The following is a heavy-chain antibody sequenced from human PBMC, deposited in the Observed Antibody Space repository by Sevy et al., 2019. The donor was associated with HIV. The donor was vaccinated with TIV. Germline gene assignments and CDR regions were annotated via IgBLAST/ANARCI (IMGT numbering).Heavy chain of an antibody. D-gene: IGHD3-10*01. J-gene: IGHJ4*02. CDR1: GFTFSNYF. V-gene: IGHV3-21*01. Sequence: GGSLRLSCAASGFTFSNYFMNWVRQAPGKGLEWVSSISSGSSYIFYADSLKGRFTISRDNAKNSLYLHMNSLRAEDTAVYYCARGDYYGSLYYFDYWGPGTLSPSPQ. CDR3: ARGDYYGSLYYFDY. CDR2: ISSGSSYI.